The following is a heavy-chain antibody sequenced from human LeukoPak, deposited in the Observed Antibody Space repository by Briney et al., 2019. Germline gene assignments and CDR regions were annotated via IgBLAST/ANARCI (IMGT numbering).Heavy chain of an antibody. V-gene: IGHV3-21*01. J-gene: IGHJ3*02. CDR2: ISSSSSYI. CDR3: ARDPYCSGGSCYIHPGI. D-gene: IGHD2-15*01. Sequence: MAGGSLRLSCTTSGFTFSSYSMNWVRQAPGKGLEWVSSISSSSSYIYYADSVKGRFTISRDNAKNSLYLQMNSLRAEDTAVYYCARDPYCSGGSCYIHPGIWGQGTMVTVSS. CDR1: GFTFSSYS.